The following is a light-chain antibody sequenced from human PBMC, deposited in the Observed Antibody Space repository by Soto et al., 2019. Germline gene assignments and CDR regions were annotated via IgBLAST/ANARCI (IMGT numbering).Light chain of an antibody. Sequence: QSALTQPRSVSGPPGQSVSISCSGTSSDVGTYNYVSWYQQHPGKAPKLMIYDVSKRPSGVPDRFSGSKSGNTASLTISGLQAEDEADYYCSSFTTYRIYVFGPGTKLTVL. V-gene: IGLV2-11*01. CDR3: SSFTTYRIYV. CDR2: DVS. CDR1: SSDVGTYNY. J-gene: IGLJ1*01.